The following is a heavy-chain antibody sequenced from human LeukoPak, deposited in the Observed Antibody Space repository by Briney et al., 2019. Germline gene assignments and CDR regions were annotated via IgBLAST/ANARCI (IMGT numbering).Heavy chain of an antibody. J-gene: IGHJ4*02. Sequence: SQTLSLTCTVSGGSISSGSYYWSWIRQPAGKGLEWIGRIYTSGSTNYNPSLKSRVTISVDTSKNQFSLKLSSVTAADTAVYYCARVENYDFWSGFGSWGQGTLVTVSS. CDR3: ARVENYDFWSGFGS. CDR1: GGSISSGSYY. D-gene: IGHD3-3*01. V-gene: IGHV4-61*02. CDR2: IYTSGST.